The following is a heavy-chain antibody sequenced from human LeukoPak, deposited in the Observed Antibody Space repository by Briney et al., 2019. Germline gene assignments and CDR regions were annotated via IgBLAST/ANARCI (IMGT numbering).Heavy chain of an antibody. Sequence: SETLSLTCTVSGGSVSNSHYWWSWIRQPPGKGLGWIGYIYYSGNTNYNPSLKSRVSISVDTSKNLFSLRLTSVTAADTAIYFCARSLSRVAVAGTGSFDVWGQGTKVTASS. V-gene: IGHV4-61*01. CDR1: GGSVSNSHYW. J-gene: IGHJ3*01. CDR2: IYYSGNT. D-gene: IGHD6-19*01. CDR3: ARSLSRVAVAGTGSFDV.